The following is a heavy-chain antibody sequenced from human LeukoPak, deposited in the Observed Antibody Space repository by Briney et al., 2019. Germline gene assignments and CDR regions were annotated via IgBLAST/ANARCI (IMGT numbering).Heavy chain of an antibody. D-gene: IGHD3-22*01. CDR1: GGPISSGGYY. CDR3: AREYYDSSGYRFDY. J-gene: IGHJ4*02. Sequence: PSQTLSLTCTVSGGPISSGGYYWSWIRQHPGKGLEWIGYIYYSGSTYYNPSLKSRIIISVDTSKNQFSLKLSSVTAADTAVYYCAREYYDSSGYRFDYWGQGTLVTVSS. CDR2: IYYSGST. V-gene: IGHV4-31*03.